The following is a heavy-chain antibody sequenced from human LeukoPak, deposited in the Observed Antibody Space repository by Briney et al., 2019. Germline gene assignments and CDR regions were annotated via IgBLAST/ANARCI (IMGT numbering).Heavy chain of an antibody. CDR1: GGSISSYY. D-gene: IGHD6-19*01. CDR2: VYYSGTT. Sequence: SETLSLTCTVSGGSISSYYWTWIRQPPGKRLEWIGYVYYSGTTNYNPSLESRVTISVDTSKNQFSLKLFSVTAADTAVYYCARHPGWSFNVDVWGNGTTVIVSS. J-gene: IGHJ6*04. CDR3: ARHPGWSFNVDV. V-gene: IGHV4-59*08.